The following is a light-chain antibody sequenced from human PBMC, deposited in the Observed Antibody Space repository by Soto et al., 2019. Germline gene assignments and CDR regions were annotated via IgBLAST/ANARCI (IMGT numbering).Light chain of an antibody. CDR1: QSVSSN. V-gene: IGKV3-15*01. CDR3: QQYNNCPLT. CDR2: GSS. Sequence: EIVMTQSPATLSVSPGERATLSCRASQSVSSNLAWYQQKPGQAPRLLIYGSSTRATGIPARFSGSGSGTDFTLTISSLQSEDFAVYHCQQYNNCPLTFGGGTRVEIK. J-gene: IGKJ4*01.